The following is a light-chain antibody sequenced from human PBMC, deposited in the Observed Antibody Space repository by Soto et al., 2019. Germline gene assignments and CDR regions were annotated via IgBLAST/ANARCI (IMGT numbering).Light chain of an antibody. CDR2: EVN. CDR1: SSDIGTYEY. CDR3: NSMTTSTSTRFV. V-gene: IGLV2-14*01. J-gene: IGLJ1*01. Sequence: QSALTQPASVSGSPGQSITISCAGSSSDIGTYEYVSWYQQYPGKAPKLMIYEVNYRPSGVSNRFSGSKSGNTASLTISGLQAEDEGDYYCNSMTTSTSTRFVFGTGTKSPS.